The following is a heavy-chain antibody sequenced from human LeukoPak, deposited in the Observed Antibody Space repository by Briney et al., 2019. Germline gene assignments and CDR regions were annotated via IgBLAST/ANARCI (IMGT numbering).Heavy chain of an antibody. CDR2: INHSGST. CDR1: GGSFSGYY. V-gene: IGHV4-34*01. Sequence: PSETLSLTCAVYGGSFSGYYWSWIRRPPGKGLEWIGEINHSGSTNYNPSLKSRVTISVDTSKNQFSLKLSSVTAADTAVYYCARAYRPSPVDASLVAFDYWGQGTLVTVSS. CDR3: ARAYRPSPVDASLVAFDY. J-gene: IGHJ4*02. D-gene: IGHD2-15*01.